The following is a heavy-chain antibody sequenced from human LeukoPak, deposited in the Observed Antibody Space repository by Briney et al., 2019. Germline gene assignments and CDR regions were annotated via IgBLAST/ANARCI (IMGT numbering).Heavy chain of an antibody. Sequence: GGSLRLSCAASGFTFSSYSMNWVRQAPGKGLEWVSSISSSSSYIYYADSVKGRFTISRDNAKNSLYLQMNSLRAEDTAVYYCARGHGLRFLEWLRGPPPKTNWFDPWGQGTLVTVSS. J-gene: IGHJ5*02. CDR3: ARGHGLRFLEWLRGPPPKTNWFDP. D-gene: IGHD3-3*01. CDR1: GFTFSSYS. CDR2: ISSSSSYI. V-gene: IGHV3-21*01.